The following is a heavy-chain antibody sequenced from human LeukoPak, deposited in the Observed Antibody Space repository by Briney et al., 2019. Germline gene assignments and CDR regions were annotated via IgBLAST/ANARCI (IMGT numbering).Heavy chain of an antibody. Sequence: GGSLRLSCAASGFTFSTYAINWVRQVPGKGLEWVSSITGNGGSTYLADSVKGRFTISRDNSRNTLYLQMNSLRADDTAVYYCAKATLGSCSGARCYPFDYWGQGTLVTVSS. CDR2: ITGNGGST. J-gene: IGHJ4*02. CDR3: AKATLGSCSGARCYPFDY. D-gene: IGHD2-15*01. CDR1: GFTFSTYA. V-gene: IGHV3-23*01.